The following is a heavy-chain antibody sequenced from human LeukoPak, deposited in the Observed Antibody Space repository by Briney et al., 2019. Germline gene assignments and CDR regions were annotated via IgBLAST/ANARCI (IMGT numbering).Heavy chain of an antibody. V-gene: IGHV3-21*04. CDR2: ISTSSSYI. CDR3: ARASHGDHTYYYYYYMDV. J-gene: IGHJ6*03. D-gene: IGHD4-17*01. Sequence: PGGSLRLSCAASGFTFSSYSMSWVRQAPGKGLEWVSSISTSSSYIYYADSVKGRFTISRDNAKNSLYLQMNSLRAEDTALYYCARASHGDHTYYYYYYMDVWGKGTTVTVSS. CDR1: GFTFSSYS.